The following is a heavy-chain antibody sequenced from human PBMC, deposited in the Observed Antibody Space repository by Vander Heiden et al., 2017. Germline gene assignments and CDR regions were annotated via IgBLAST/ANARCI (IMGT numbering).Heavy chain of an antibody. V-gene: IGHV3-33*01. CDR3: AREMDSFLTLDY. CDR1: GFTFSSYG. J-gene: IGHJ4*02. D-gene: IGHD2-2*03. Sequence: QVQLVESGGGVVQSGRSLRLSCAASGFTFSSYGMHWVRQAPGKGLEWVAVIWYDGSNKYYADSVKGRFTISRDNSKNTLYLQMNSLRAEDTAVYYCAREMDSFLTLDYWGQGTLVTVSS. CDR2: IWYDGSNK.